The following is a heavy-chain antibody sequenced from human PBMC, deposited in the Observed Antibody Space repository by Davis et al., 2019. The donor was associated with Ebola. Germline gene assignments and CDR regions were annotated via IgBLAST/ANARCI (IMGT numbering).Heavy chain of an antibody. CDR1: GGSFSGYY. CDR2: INHSGST. J-gene: IGHJ6*02. CDR3: ARQGYCSSTSCYTPYYYYGMDV. Sequence: AGSLTLSCAVYGGSFSGYYWSWIRQPPGKGLEWIGEINHSGSTNYNPSLKSRVTISVDTSKNQFSLKLSSVTAADTAVYYCARQGYCSSTSCYTPYYYYGMDVWGQGTTVTVSS. V-gene: IGHV4-34*01. D-gene: IGHD2-2*02.